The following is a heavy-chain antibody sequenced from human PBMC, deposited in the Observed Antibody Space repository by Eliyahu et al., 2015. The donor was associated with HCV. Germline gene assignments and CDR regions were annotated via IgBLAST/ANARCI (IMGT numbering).Heavy chain of an antibody. D-gene: IGHD1-1*01. CDR1: GSXFGXYG. V-gene: IGHV3-30*18. CDR2: ISYDGSTE. J-gene: IGHJ5*02. CDR3: AKDSPTNWSWLDP. Sequence: QVQLVXSGGGVXQPGXSLRLSCAASGSXFGXYGMHWVRQAPGKGLEWVAVISYDGSTEYYADYVKGRFTVSRDNSKNTVYLQMSSLRVEDTGVYYCAKDSPTNWSWLDPWGQGTLVTVSS.